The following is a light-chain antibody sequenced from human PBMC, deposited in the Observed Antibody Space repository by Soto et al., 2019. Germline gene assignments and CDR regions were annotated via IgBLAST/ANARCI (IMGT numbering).Light chain of an antibody. CDR1: QGISRS. CDR2: AAS. CDR3: QQLNTYPFT. Sequence: IQFNQSPFFPVSFVRGRGPITFPASQGISRSLAWYQQKPGKAPNFLIYAASTLQTGVPSRFSGSGSGTEFTLTISSLQPEDFATYYCQQLNTYPFTFGPGTKVDIK. J-gene: IGKJ3*01. V-gene: IGKV1-9*01.